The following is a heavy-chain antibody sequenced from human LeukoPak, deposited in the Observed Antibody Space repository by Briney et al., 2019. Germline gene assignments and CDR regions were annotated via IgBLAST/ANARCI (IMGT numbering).Heavy chain of an antibody. V-gene: IGHV4-59*01. CDR3: ARDFVYCSGGSCYRYNWFDP. CDR2: IYYSGST. CDR1: RGSISRYY. J-gene: IGHJ5*02. D-gene: IGHD2-15*01. Sequence: SETLSLTCTVSRGSISRYYWSWIRQPPGKGLEWIGYIYYSGSTNYNPSLKSRVTISVDTSKNQFSLKLSSVTAADTAVYYCARDFVYCSGGSCYRYNWFDPWGQGTLVTVSS.